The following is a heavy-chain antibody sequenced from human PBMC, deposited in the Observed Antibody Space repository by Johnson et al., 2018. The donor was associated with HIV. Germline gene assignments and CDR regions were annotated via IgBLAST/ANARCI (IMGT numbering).Heavy chain of an antibody. Sequence: VQLVESGGGVVQPGRSLRLSCAASGFTFSSYAMHWVRQAPGKGLEWVSGIHWNGGSTGYADSVKGRFTISRDNAKNSLYLQMNSLRAEDKAVYYCARGVDGAFDIWGQGTMVTVSS. V-gene: IGHV3-20*04. D-gene: IGHD3-3*01. J-gene: IGHJ3*02. CDR2: IHWNGGST. CDR1: GFTFSSYA. CDR3: ARGVDGAFDI.